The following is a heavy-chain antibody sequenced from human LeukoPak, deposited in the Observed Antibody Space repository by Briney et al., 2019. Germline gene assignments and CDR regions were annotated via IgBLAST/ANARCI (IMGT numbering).Heavy chain of an antibody. CDR2: IYTSGST. D-gene: IGHD5-24*01. Sequence: SETLSLTCTVSGSSISSYSWSWIRQPAGKGLEWIGRIYTSGSTNYNPSLKRRVTISVDKSKNQFSLKLSSVTAADTAVYYCARRDGYNSAGGYWYFDLWGRGTLVTVSS. V-gene: IGHV4-4*07. CDR3: ARRDGYNSAGGYWYFDL. CDR1: GSSISSYS. J-gene: IGHJ2*01.